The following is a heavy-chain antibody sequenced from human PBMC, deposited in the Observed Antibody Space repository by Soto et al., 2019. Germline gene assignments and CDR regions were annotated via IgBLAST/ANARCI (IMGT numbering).Heavy chain of an antibody. Sequence: SETLSLTCAVSGGSISSGGYSWSWIRQPPGKGLEWIGYIYHSGSTYYNPSLKSRVTISVDRSKNQFSLKLSSVTAADTAVYYCARDNGDYVIDYWGQGTLVTVSS. CDR2: IYHSGST. D-gene: IGHD4-17*01. J-gene: IGHJ4*02. CDR3: ARDNGDYVIDY. CDR1: GGSISSGGYS. V-gene: IGHV4-30-2*01.